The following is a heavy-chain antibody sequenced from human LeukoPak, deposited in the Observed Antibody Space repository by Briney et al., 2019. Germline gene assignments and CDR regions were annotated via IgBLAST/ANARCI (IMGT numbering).Heavy chain of an antibody. D-gene: IGHD5-12*01. CDR3: ARDSGYVPDDY. Sequence: PGRSLRLSCAASGFTFSSYGMHWVRQAPGKGLEWVAVISYDGSNKYYADSVKGRFTISRDNSKNTLYLQMNSLRAEDTAVYYCARDSGYVPDDYWGQGTLVTVSS. CDR1: GFTFSSYG. CDR2: ISYDGSNK. V-gene: IGHV3-30*03. J-gene: IGHJ4*02.